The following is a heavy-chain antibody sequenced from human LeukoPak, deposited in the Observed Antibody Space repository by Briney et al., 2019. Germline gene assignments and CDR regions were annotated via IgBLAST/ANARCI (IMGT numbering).Heavy chain of an antibody. J-gene: IGHJ3*02. D-gene: IGHD1-26*01. CDR2: ISYDASNK. CDR1: GFTFSSYG. Sequence: GGSLRLSCAASGFTFSSYGMHWVRQAPGKGLEWVAVISYDASNKYYADSVKGRFTISRDNSKNTLYLQMNSLRAEDTAVYYCARQVGVDDAFDIWGQGTMVTISS. V-gene: IGHV3-30*03. CDR3: ARQVGVDDAFDI.